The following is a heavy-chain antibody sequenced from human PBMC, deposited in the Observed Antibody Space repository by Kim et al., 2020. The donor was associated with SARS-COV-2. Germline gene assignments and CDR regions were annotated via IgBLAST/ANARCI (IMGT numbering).Heavy chain of an antibody. CDR3: ARYSSSWYDYYYYYYGMDV. CDR1: GYSFTSYW. Sequence: GESLKISCKGSGYSFTSYWISWVRQMPGKGLEWMGRIDPSDSYTNYSPSFQGHVTISADKSISTAYLQWSSLKASDTAMYYCARYSSSWYDYYYYYYGMDVWGQGTTVTVSS. D-gene: IGHD6-13*01. CDR2: IDPSDSYT. V-gene: IGHV5-10-1*01. J-gene: IGHJ6*02.